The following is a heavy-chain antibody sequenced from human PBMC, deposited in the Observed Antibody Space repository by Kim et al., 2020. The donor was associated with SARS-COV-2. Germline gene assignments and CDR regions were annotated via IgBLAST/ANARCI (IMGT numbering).Heavy chain of an antibody. J-gene: IGHJ4*02. CDR3: AREVHVSGSYPLKY. D-gene: IGHD3-10*01. V-gene: IGHV7-4-1*02. CDR2: INTNTGNP. CDR1: GYTFTTYA. Sequence: ASVKVSCKASGYTFTTYAMCWLRQAAGQGLEWMGWINTNTGNPTYVQGLAGRFIFSVDTSVSTAYLEISSLNVEDTAVYYCAREVHVSGSYPLKYWGQGTLVSVSS.